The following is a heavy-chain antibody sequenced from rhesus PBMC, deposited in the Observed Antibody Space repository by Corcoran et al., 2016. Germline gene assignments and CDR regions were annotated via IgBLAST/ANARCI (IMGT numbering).Heavy chain of an antibody. J-gene: IGHJ5-2*02. D-gene: IGHD2-2*01. Sequence: QVQLQESGPGLVKPSETLSLTCGGSRGSITDTYYWTWIRQPQGKGLEWIGNIYGESAKPHYQPALRSRVTMSKETAKNQVFPKLNCRTSAYTAVYDGARTSGYCTSPFCYGACHIWVRGFLVTVSS. CDR1: RGSITDTYY. CDR2: IYGESAKP. CDR3: ARTSGYCTSPFCYGACHI. V-gene: IGHV4S9*01.